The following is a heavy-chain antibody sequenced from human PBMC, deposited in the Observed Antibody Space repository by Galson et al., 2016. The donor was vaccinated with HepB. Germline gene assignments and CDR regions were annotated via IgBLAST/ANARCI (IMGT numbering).Heavy chain of an antibody. CDR3: AKDLPGALRAFDV. V-gene: IGHV1-3*01. CDR1: GYNFVYRT. CDR2: INPGNGNT. J-gene: IGHJ3*01. D-gene: IGHD1-14*01. Sequence: SVKVSCKASGYNFVYRTLHWVRQAPGQRLEWMGWINPGNGNTRYSQRFQGRVTITRDTSATTAYVALSGLKSEDTAIYYCAKDLPGALRAFDVWDQGTMVIVSS.